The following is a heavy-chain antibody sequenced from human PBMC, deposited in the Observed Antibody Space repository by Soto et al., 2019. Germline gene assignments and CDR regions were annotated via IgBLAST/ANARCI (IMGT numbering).Heavy chain of an antibody. CDR2: IYHSGAT. Sequence: NPSGTLALTCVVSGGSISNNNWWTWVRQPPGKGLEWIAEIYHSGATNYNPSLRSRVTLSVDKSNNQVSLRLNSVTAADTAVYYCAGRLIDAPEWFDPWGPGTLVTVSS. CDR3: AGRLIDAPEWFDP. V-gene: IGHV4-4*02. CDR1: GGSISNNNW. D-gene: IGHD3-16*01. J-gene: IGHJ5*02.